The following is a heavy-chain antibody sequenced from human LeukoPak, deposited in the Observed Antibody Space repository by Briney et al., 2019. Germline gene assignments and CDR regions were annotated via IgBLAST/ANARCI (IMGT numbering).Heavy chain of an antibody. Sequence: SETLSLTCAVSGGSISSNNWWSWVRQPPGKGLEWIGEIYHSGSTTYNPSLKSRVTISVDTSKNQFSLKLSSVTAADTAVYYCARGRGSVLGYWGQGTLVTVSS. CDR2: IYHSGST. CDR3: ARGRGSVLGY. D-gene: IGHD3-16*01. V-gene: IGHV4-4*02. CDR1: GGSISSNNW. J-gene: IGHJ4*02.